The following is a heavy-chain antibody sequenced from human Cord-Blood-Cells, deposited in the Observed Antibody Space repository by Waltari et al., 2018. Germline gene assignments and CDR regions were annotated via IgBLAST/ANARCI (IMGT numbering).Heavy chain of an antibody. D-gene: IGHD3-16*01. V-gene: IGHV3-33*01. CDR2: IWYDGSNK. Sequence: QVQLVESGGGVVQPGRSLRLSCAASGFTFSSYGMHWVRQAPGKGLEWVAVIWYDGSNKYYADSVKGRFTISRDNSKNTLYLQMNSLRAEDTAVYYCARWGSYDAFDIWGQGTMVTVSS. CDR3: ARWGSYDAFDI. CDR1: GFTFSSYG. J-gene: IGHJ3*02.